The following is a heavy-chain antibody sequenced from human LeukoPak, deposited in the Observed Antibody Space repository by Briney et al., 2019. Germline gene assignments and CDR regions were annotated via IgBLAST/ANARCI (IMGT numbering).Heavy chain of an antibody. CDR1: GFTFSTYT. D-gene: IGHD3-10*01. CDR3: AKVWAHDGSGNPYWHFDL. V-gene: IGHV3-21*01. J-gene: IGHJ2*01. Sequence: GGSLRLSCAASGFTFSTYTMNWVRQAPGKGLEWVSSISGSSSYISYTDSVKGRFTISRDNAKNSLYLQMNSLRAEDTAVYYCAKVWAHDGSGNPYWHFDLWGRGTLVTVSS. CDR2: ISGSSSYI.